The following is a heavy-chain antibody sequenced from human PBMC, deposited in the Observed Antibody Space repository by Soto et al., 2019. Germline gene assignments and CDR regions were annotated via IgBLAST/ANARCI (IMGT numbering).Heavy chain of an antibody. CDR1: GFTFSSYS. Sequence: GGSLRLSCADSGFTFSSYSMNWVRQAPGKGLEWASSISSSSSYIYYADSVKGRFTISRDNAKNSLYLQMNSLRAEDTAVYYCARVYPFYYDSSHDAFDIWGQGTMVAVSS. D-gene: IGHD3-22*01. J-gene: IGHJ3*02. CDR2: ISSSSSYI. V-gene: IGHV3-21*01. CDR3: ARVYPFYYDSSHDAFDI.